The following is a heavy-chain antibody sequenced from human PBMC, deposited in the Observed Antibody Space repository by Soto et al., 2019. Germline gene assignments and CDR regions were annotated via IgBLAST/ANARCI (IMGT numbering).Heavy chain of an antibody. CDR2: IGGYNADT. CDR1: GYTFNMHG. J-gene: IGHJ3*02. V-gene: IGHV1-18*01. D-gene: IGHD4-4*01. Sequence: QVQLLQSGAEVKKPGASVKVSCKTSGYTFNMHGINWVRQAPGQGLEWMGSIGGYNADTNYAQKLPDSITVTTDSSTTTVYLGLRSVRSDDTSVYYCARYRTTRADPFDIWGQGTVVIVSS. CDR3: ARYRTTRADPFDI.